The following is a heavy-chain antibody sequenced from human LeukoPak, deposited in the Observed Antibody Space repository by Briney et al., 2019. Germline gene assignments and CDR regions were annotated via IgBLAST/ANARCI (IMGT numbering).Heavy chain of an antibody. J-gene: IGHJ5*02. CDR2: INAGNGNT. CDR1: GYTFTSYA. D-gene: IGHD6-19*01. Sequence: GASVKVSCKASGYTFTSYAMHWVRQAPGQRLEWMGWINAGNGNTKYSQKFQGRVTITRDTSASTAYMELSSLGSEDTAVYYCARDSGYSSGWGYQITSLYNWFDPWGQGTLVTVSS. V-gene: IGHV1-3*01. CDR3: ARDSGYSSGWGYQITSLYNWFDP.